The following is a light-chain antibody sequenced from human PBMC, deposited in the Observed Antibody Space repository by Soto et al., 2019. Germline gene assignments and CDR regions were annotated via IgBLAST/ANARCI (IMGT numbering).Light chain of an antibody. J-gene: IGLJ1*01. CDR3: RTFPSSMTNV. CDR1: SSDGGGDNS. Sequence: QSVLTQPASVSGSPGQSITISCTGTSSDGGGDNSVSWYQQHPGKAPKLILCYVPDRPSGVSYRCCGSKSGSTACLTISRRKAADKADYLCRTFPSSMTNVFGRGTKXIVL. CDR2: YVP. V-gene: IGLV2-14*01.